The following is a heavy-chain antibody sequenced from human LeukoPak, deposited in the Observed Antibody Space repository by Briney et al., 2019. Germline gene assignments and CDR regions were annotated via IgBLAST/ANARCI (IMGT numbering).Heavy chain of an antibody. CDR2: ITGDSETT. D-gene: IGHD3-3*01. V-gene: IGHV1-18*01. J-gene: IGHJ4*02. Sequence: GSSVKVSCKASGGTFSSYAISWVRQAPGKGLEWMGWITGDSETTEYAQRFQGRISMTADTFTSTAYMELGSLTSDDTAVYYCARVVVAVFGVMVHSNYFDSWGQGTLITVSS. CDR1: GGTFSSYA. CDR3: ARVVVAVFGVMVHSNYFDS.